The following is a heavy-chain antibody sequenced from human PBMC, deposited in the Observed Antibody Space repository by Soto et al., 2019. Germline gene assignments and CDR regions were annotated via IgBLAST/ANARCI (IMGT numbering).Heavy chain of an antibody. V-gene: IGHV3-9*01. Sequence: GGSLRLSCAASGFTFDDYAMHWVRQAPGKGLEWVSGISWNSGSIGYADSVKGRFTISRDNAKNSLYLQMNSLRAEDTALYYCAKVDYGDYYYMDVWGKGTTVTVSS. D-gene: IGHD4-17*01. CDR3: AKVDYGDYYYMDV. J-gene: IGHJ6*03. CDR2: ISWNSGSI. CDR1: GFTFDDYA.